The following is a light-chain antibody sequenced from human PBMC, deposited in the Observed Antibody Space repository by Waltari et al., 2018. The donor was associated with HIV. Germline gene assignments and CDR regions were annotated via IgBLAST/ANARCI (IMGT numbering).Light chain of an antibody. CDR3: YATDSSGNHGGV. J-gene: IGLJ3*02. CDR2: EDT. V-gene: IGLV3-10*01. CDR1: ALPKKY. Sequence: SYELTQPPSVSVSPGQTARITCSGDALPKKYAYWYQQKSGQAPVLVIYEDTNRPSGIPERFSVSSAGTMATLTISGAQVEDEAYYYCYATDSSGNHGGVFGGGTKLTVL.